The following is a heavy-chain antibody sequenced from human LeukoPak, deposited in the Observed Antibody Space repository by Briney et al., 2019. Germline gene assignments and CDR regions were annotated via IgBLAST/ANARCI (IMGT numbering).Heavy chain of an antibody. CDR3: AKAARIAAAGPEYYYYYYGMDV. CDR1: GFTFSTSA. CDR2: ISESGGST. J-gene: IGHJ6*02. V-gene: IGHV3-23*01. Sequence: GGSLRLSCVVSGFTFSTSAMSWVRQAPGKGLEWVSGISESGGSTYYADSVKGRFTISRDNSKNTLYLQMNSLRAEDTAVYYCAKAARIAAAGPEYYYYYYGMDVWGQGTTVTVSS. D-gene: IGHD6-13*01.